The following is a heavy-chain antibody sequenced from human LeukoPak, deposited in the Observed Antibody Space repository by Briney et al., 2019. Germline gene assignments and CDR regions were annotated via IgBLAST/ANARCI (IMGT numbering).Heavy chain of an antibody. CDR1: GGSISSYY. D-gene: IGHD5-18*01. CDR2: IYYSGST. J-gene: IGHJ4*02. CDR3: ARLGYSYAAQY. Sequence: SETLSLTCTVSGGSISSYYWSWIRQPPGKGLEWIGDIYYSGSTNYNPSLKSRDTISVDTSRDQFSLKLSSVAAADTAVYYCARLGYSYAAQYWGQGTLVTVSS. V-gene: IGHV4-59*01.